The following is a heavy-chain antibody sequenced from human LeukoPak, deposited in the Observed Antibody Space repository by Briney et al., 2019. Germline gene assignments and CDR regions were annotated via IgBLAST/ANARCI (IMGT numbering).Heavy chain of an antibody. CDR2: ISGSGGST. CDR3: AKDASSGYYYFYAVY. Sequence: GGSLRLSGAASGFTFSSYAMTWVRQAPGKGLEWVSAISGSGGSTYYADSVKGRFTISRDNSKNTLYLQMNSLRVEDTAVYFCAKDASSGYYYFYAVYWGQGTLVTVSS. CDR1: GFTFSSYA. D-gene: IGHD3-22*01. J-gene: IGHJ4*02. V-gene: IGHV3-23*01.